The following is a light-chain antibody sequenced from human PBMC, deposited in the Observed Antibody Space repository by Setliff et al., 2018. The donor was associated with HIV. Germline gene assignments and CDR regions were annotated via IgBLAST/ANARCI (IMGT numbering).Light chain of an antibody. J-gene: IGLJ1*01. CDR1: NIGSKS. CDR2: DAS. Sequence: ELTQPPSVSVAPGKTARITCGGNNIGSKSVHWYQQKPGQAPVLVVYDASDRPSGIPERFSGSNSGNTATLTISRVEAGDEADYYCQVWDSSSDHHVFGTGTKATVL. CDR3: QVWDSSSDHHV. V-gene: IGLV3-21*03.